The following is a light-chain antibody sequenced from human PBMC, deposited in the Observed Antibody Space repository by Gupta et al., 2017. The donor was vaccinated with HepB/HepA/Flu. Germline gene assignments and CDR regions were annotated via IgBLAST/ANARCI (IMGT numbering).Light chain of an antibody. J-gene: IGKJ2*01. V-gene: IGKV1-39*01. CDR1: QGISSY. CDR2: AAS. CDR3: QQSYSTPPT. Sequence: IQMTQSPSPLSASVGDRVTTTSRASQGISSYLNWYQQKPGKAPKLLIYAASSLQSGVPSRFSGSRSGTDFTLTISSLQPEDFATYYCQQSYSTPPTFGQGTKLDIK.